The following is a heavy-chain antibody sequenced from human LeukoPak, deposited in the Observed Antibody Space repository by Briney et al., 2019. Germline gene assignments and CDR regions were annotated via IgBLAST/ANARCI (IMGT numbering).Heavy chain of an antibody. CDR2: MNPNNGNT. CDR3: VRDGEGVAISVNYWFDP. J-gene: IGHJ5*02. CDR1: GFTFTNYD. Sequence: ASVKVSCKASGFTFTNYDICWVRQASGQGLEWMGWMNPNNGNTGYAQKFQGRVTMTRDTSISTAYMELRDLRSEDTAVYYCVRDGEGVAISVNYWFDPWGQGTLVTVSS. V-gene: IGHV1-8*01. D-gene: IGHD3-10*01.